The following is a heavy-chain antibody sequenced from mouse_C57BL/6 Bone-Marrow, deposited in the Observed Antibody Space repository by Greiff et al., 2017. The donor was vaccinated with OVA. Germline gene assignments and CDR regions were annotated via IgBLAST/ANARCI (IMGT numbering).Heavy chain of an antibody. J-gene: IGHJ4*01. CDR1: GYTFTSYW. Sequence: QVQLQQPGAELVRPGSSVKLSCKASGYTFTSYWMHWVKQRPIQGLEWIGNIDPSDSETYYNHKFKDKATLTVDKSTSTAYMQLSSLPSEDSAVYYGAREIYGIAYYAMDYWGQGTAVTVSS. CDR3: AREIYGIAYYAMDY. D-gene: IGHD1-1*01. CDR2: IDPSDSET. V-gene: IGHV1-52*01.